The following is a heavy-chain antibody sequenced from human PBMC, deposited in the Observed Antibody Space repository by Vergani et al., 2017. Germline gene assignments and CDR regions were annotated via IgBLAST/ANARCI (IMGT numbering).Heavy chain of an antibody. V-gene: IGHV3-43D*04. D-gene: IGHD2-8*01. CDR1: GFTFDDYA. CDR3: AKEFLHCTNGVCQPERAFDY. J-gene: IGHJ4*02. Sequence: EVQLVESGGVVVQPGGSLRLSCAASGFTFDDYAMHWVRQAPGKGLEWVSLISWDGGSTYYADSVKGRFTISRDNSKNSLYLQMNSLRAEDTALYYCAKEFLHCTNGVCQPERAFDYWGQGTLVTVSS. CDR2: ISWDGGST.